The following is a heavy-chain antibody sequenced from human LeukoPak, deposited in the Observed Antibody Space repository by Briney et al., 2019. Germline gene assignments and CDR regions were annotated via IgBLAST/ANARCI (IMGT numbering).Heavy chain of an antibody. CDR3: ARGRAWNYFDY. CDR2: ISNDGSRK. CDR1: GFTFSRHG. J-gene: IGHJ4*02. Sequence: GGSLGLSCAPSGFTFSRHGMHWVRQAPGKGLEWVAIISNDGSRKYYAHSVEGRFTISRVNSKNTLYLQMDSLRAEDTAVYYCARGRAWNYFDYWGQGTLVTVSS. D-gene: IGHD3-3*01. V-gene: IGHV3-30*03.